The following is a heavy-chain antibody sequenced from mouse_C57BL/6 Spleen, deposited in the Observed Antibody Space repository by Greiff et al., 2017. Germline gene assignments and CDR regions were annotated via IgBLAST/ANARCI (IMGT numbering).Heavy chain of an antibody. Sequence: QVQLQQPGAELVKPGASVKLSCKASGYTFTSYWMHWVKQRPGQGLEWIGMIHPNSGSTNYNEKFKSKATLPVDKSSSTAYMQLSSLTDEDSAVYYCARDAHYYGSSFWGTGTTVTVSS. J-gene: IGHJ1*03. CDR1: GYTFTSYW. D-gene: IGHD1-1*01. CDR2: IHPNSGST. V-gene: IGHV1-64*01. CDR3: ARDAHYYGSSF.